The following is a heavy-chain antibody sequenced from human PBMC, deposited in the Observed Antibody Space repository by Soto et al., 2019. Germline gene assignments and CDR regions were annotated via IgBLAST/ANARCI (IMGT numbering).Heavy chain of an antibody. J-gene: IGHJ6*02. Sequence: QVQLVQSGDEVRKPGSSVKVSCKASGYIFVNYGIAWVRQAPGQGLEWMGWISPYSGHTHYASKVQGRLTMTTDTSTSTAYMDLGSLTSGDTAVYYCAMVDNYVTPTPQDVWGQGTTVTVSS. D-gene: IGHD3-16*01. V-gene: IGHV1-18*01. CDR2: ISPYSGHT. CDR3: AMVDNYVTPTPQDV. CDR1: GYIFVNYG.